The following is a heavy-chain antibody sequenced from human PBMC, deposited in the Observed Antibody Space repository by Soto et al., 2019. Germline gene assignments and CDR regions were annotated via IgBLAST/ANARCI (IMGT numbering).Heavy chain of an antibody. D-gene: IGHD5-18*01. CDR1: GFTLSDYH. Sequence: GSLRLSCAASGFTLSDYHMSWIRQAPGKGLEWVSFISSSGSNTHYADSVKGRFTISRDNAETSLYLHMNSLRAEDTAVYYCATLNSFGSDYWGRGTLVTVSS. J-gene: IGHJ4*02. CDR2: ISSSGSNT. CDR3: ATLNSFGSDY. V-gene: IGHV3-11*04.